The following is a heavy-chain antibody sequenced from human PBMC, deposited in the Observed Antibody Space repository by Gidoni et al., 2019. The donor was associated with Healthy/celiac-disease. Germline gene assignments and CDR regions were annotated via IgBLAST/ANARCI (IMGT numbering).Heavy chain of an antibody. CDR3: TTEIKG. CDR1: GFTFSNAW. CDR2: IKSKTDGETT. V-gene: IGHV3-15*01. Sequence: EVQLVESGGGLVKPGGSLRLSCAASGFTFSNAWMSWVRQAPGKGLEWVGRIKSKTDGETTDYAAPVKGRFTISRDDSKNTLYLQMNSLKTEDTAVYYCTTEIKGWGQGTLVTVSS. J-gene: IGHJ4*02.